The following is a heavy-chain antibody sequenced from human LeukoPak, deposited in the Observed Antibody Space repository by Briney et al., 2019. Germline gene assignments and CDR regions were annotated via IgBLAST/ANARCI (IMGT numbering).Heavy chain of an antibody. CDR1: GYTFTSYG. Sequence: ASVKVSCKASGYTFTSYGISWVRQALGQGLEWMGWISAYNGNTNYAQKLQGRVTMTTDTSTSTAYMELSRLRSDDTAVYYCARDRSSGYDYYYFDYWGQGTLVTVSS. J-gene: IGHJ4*02. CDR3: ARDRSSGYDYYYFDY. D-gene: IGHD5-12*01. CDR2: ISAYNGNT. V-gene: IGHV1-18*01.